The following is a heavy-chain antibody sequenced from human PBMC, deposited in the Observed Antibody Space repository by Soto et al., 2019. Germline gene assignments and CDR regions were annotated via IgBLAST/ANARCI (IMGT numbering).Heavy chain of an antibody. CDR1: GYSFSSYW. D-gene: IGHD2-2*01. J-gene: IGHJ6*02. V-gene: IGHV5-51*01. CDR3: ARHPDSLPGHSYQYFAMDD. Sequence: PGEALKISCKGSGYSFSSYWFAWVRQMPDKGLEWTGAIYPRDSDIRYNPSFQGQVTISVDKSLNTASLQWNSLKASDTAMYYCARHPDSLPGHSYQYFAMDDWDDGSTVTVSS. CDR2: IYPRDSDI.